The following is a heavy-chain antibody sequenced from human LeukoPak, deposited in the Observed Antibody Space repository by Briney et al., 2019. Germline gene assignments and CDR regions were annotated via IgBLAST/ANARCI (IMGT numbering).Heavy chain of an antibody. V-gene: IGHV4-34*01. CDR2: INHSGST. J-gene: IGHJ6*04. CDR1: GGSFSGYY. CDR3: ARGFRLTTVTAWYYGMDV. D-gene: IGHD4-17*01. Sequence: SETLSLTCAVYGGSFSGYYWSWIRQPPGKGLEWIGEINHSGSTNYNPSLKSRVTISVDTSKNQFSLKLSSVTAADTAVYYCARGFRLTTVTAWYYGMDVWGKGTTVTVSS.